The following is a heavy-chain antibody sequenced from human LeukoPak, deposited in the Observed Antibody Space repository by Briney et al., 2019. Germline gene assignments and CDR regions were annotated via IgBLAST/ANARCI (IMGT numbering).Heavy chain of an antibody. V-gene: IGHV1-2*02. CDR3: ARTREYSSSWYFPPFDP. Sequence: ASVKVSCKASGYTFIGYYMHWVRQAPGQGLEWMGWINPNSGGTNYAQKFQGRVIMTRDPSINTAYMELSGLTSNDTAVYYCARTREYSSSWYFPPFDPWGQGTLVTISS. D-gene: IGHD6-13*01. J-gene: IGHJ5*02. CDR1: GYTFIGYY. CDR2: INPNSGGT.